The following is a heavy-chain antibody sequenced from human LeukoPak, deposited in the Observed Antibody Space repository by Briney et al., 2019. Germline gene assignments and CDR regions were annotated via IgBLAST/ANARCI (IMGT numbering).Heavy chain of an antibody. CDR3: ARDYYDSSGYLSGWFDP. D-gene: IGHD3-22*01. Sequence: SETLSLTCIVSGGSISSYYCSWIQQPPGKGLEWLGYIYYSGSTNYNPSLKSRVTISVDTSKNQFSLKLSSVTAADTAVYYCARDYYDSSGYLSGWFDPWGQGTLVTVSS. CDR1: GGSISSYY. J-gene: IGHJ5*02. V-gene: IGHV4-59*01. CDR2: IYYSGST.